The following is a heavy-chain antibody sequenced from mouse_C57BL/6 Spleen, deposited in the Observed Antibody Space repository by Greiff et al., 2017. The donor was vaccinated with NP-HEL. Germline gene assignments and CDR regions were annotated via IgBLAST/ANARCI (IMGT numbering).Heavy chain of an antibody. J-gene: IGHJ4*01. CDR3: ARGDSSLYYYAMDY. CDR2: ISYSGST. V-gene: IGHV3-1*01. CDR1: GYSITSGYD. D-gene: IGHD3-3*01. Sequence: EVQLQESGPGMVKPSQSLSLTCTVTGYSITSGYDWHWIRHFPGNKLEWMGYISYSGSTNYNPSLKSRISITHDTSKNHFFLKLSSVTTEDAATYYCARGDSSLYYYAMDYWGQGTSVTVSS.